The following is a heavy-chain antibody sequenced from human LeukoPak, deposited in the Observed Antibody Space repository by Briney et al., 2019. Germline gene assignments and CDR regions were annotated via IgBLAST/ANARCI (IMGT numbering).Heavy chain of an antibody. CDR2: IYYSGST. D-gene: IGHD3-10*01. V-gene: IGHV4-39*07. J-gene: IGHJ6*03. CDR3: ARAKEIYGSGSYYPNNYYYYYMDV. CDR1: GGSISSSSYY. Sequence: SETLSLTCTVSGGSISSSSYYWGWIRQPPGKGLEWIGSIYYSGSTYYNPSLKSRVTMSVDTSKNQFSLKLSSVTAADTAVYYCARAKEIYGSGSYYPNNYYYYYMDVWGKGTTVTISS.